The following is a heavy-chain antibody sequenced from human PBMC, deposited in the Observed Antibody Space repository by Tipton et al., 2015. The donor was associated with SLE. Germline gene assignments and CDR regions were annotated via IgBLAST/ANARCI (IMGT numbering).Heavy chain of an antibody. CDR1: GDSISSDDYY. Sequence: TLSLTCTVSGDSISSDDYYWTWIRQHPGKGLEWIGHIFNSGNSHNNPSLNSRVTISLDTSKNHFSLKMRPVTAADTAVYYCARGGVGGYDYLDPWGQGTLVTVSS. D-gene: IGHD5-12*01. CDR3: ARGGVGGYDYLDP. CDR2: IFNSGNS. V-gene: IGHV4-31*03. J-gene: IGHJ5*02.